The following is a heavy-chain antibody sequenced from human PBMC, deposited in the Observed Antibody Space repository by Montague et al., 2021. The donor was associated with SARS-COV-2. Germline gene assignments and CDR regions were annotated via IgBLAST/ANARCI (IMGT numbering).Heavy chain of an antibody. D-gene: IGHD3-22*01. CDR2: IYYSGST. CDR1: GGSIGTDF. J-gene: IGHJ4*02. V-gene: IGHV4-59*12. CDR3: ARGHLSVSMIVVVFTSASYYFDY. Sequence: SETLSLTCSVPGGSIGTDFWSWVRQSPGKGLEWIGYIYYSGSTNYNPSLKSRVTISVDTSRNQFSLKLTSVTAADTAVYFCARGHLSVSMIVVVFTSASYYFDYWGQGALVTVSS.